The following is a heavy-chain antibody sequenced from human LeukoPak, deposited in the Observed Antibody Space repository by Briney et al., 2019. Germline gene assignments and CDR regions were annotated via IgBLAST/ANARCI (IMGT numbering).Heavy chain of an antibody. J-gene: IGHJ4*02. V-gene: IGHV4-59*01. D-gene: IGHD3-3*01. CDR3: ARSHDFWSGYYGY. Sequence: SETLSLTCTVSGGSISSYYWGWIRQPPGKGLEWIGYIYYSGSTNYNPSLKSRVTISVDTSKNQFSLKLSSVTAADTAVYYCARSHDFWSGYYGYWGQGTLVTVSS. CDR1: GGSISSYY. CDR2: IYYSGST.